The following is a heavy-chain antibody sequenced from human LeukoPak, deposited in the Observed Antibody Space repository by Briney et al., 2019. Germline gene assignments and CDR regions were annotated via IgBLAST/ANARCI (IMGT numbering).Heavy chain of an antibody. Sequence: PSQTLSLTCTVSGGSISSGSYYWSWIRKPAGKGLEWIGRIYTSGSTNYNPSLKSRVTISVDTPKNQFSLKLSSVTAADTAVYYCARGAYYEYYFDYWGQGTLVTVSS. CDR3: ARGAYYEYYFDY. CDR2: IYTSGST. J-gene: IGHJ4*02. CDR1: GGSISSGSYY. V-gene: IGHV4-61*02. D-gene: IGHD3-22*01.